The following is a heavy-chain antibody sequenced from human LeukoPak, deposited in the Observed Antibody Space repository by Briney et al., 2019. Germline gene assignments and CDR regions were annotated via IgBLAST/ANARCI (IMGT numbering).Heavy chain of an antibody. CDR1: GDSVSTNSAA. CDR3: ARDPDSSGWFGLDY. D-gene: IGHD6-19*01. V-gene: IGHV6-1*01. Sequence: SQTLSLTCAISGDSVSTNSAAWNWIRQSPSRGLEWLGRTYYRSKWYNDYAVSVKSRITIKPDTSKNQFSLQLNSVTPEDTAVYYCARDPDSSGWFGLDYWGQGTLVTVSS. CDR2: TYYRSKWYN. J-gene: IGHJ4*02.